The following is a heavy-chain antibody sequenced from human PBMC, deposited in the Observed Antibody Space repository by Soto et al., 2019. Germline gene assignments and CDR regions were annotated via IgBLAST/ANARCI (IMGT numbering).Heavy chain of an antibody. CDR2: VYHSGRT. CDR3: ARGVNYYDSSGFYPRDY. Sequence: PGETLSLTCAVSGYSITTGDYWGWVRRPPGRGLELIGSVYHSGRTSYNPSVESRFTISVDTSKNQFSLRLSSVTATDTAVYYCARGVNYYDSSGFYPRDYWGQGIMVTVSS. CDR1: GYSITTGDY. J-gene: IGHJ4*02. D-gene: IGHD3-22*01. V-gene: IGHV4-38-2*01.